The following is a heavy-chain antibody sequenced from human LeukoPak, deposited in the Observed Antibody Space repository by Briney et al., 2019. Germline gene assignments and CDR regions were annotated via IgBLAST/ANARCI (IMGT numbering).Heavy chain of an antibody. Sequence: GTLSLTCTASGGSISSYYWSWIRQPAGKGLEWIGRIYTSWSTNYNPSLKSRVTMSVDTSKNQFSLKLSSVTAADTAVYYCARDRDYGDYNWFDPWGQGTLVTVSS. CDR2: IYTSWST. V-gene: IGHV4-4*07. D-gene: IGHD4-17*01. CDR1: GGSISSYY. J-gene: IGHJ5*02. CDR3: ARDRDYGDYNWFDP.